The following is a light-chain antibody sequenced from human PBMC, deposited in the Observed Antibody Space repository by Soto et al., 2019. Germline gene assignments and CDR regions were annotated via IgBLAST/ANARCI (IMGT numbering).Light chain of an antibody. CDR2: GAS. CDR3: QQYGSSPTT. V-gene: IGKV3-20*01. CDR1: QGVRNKY. Sequence: IVLTQSPGTLSLYPGERATLSCRASQGVRNKYLVWYQHKPGQAPRRLIFGASIRASGIPDRFSGSGSGTDFTLTISSLEPADFAVYYCQQYGSSPTTFGQGTRLEIK. J-gene: IGKJ5*01.